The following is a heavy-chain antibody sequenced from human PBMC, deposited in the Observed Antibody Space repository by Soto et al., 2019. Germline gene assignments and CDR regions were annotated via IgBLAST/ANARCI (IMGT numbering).Heavy chain of an antibody. CDR1: GFTFDDYA. CDR2: ISWNSGSI. D-gene: IGHD6-13*01. CDR3: AKDTRYSSSWYYFDY. V-gene: IGHV3-9*01. Sequence: ALLVSCAASGFTFDDYAMHWVRRAPGKGLDWVSGISWNSGSIGYADSVKGRFTISRDNAKNSLYLQMNSLRAEDTALYYCAKDTRYSSSWYYFDYWGQGTMVTVSS. J-gene: IGHJ4*02.